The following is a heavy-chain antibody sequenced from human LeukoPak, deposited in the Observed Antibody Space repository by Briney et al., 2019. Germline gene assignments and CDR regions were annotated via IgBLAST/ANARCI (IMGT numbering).Heavy chain of an antibody. D-gene: IGHD4-17*01. J-gene: IGHJ4*02. CDR1: GFTFDDYA. CDR2: ISWNSGSI. V-gene: IGHV3-9*01. CDR3: AKDSVDTVTTARYFDY. Sequence: GGSLRLSCAASGFTFDDYAMHWVRQAPGKGLEWVSGISWNSGSIGYADSVKGRFTISRDNAKNSLYLQMNSLRAEDTALYYCAKDSVDTVTTARYFDYWGQGTLVTVSS.